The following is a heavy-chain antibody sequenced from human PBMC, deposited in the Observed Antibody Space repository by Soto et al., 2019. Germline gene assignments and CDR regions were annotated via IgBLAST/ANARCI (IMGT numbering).Heavy chain of an antibody. V-gene: IGHV4-34*01. J-gene: IGHJ3*02. CDR1: GGSFSGYY. D-gene: IGHD5-12*01. CDR2: INHGGST. CDR3: ARSSSGYDYPIGAFDI. Sequence: SETLSLTCAVYGGSFSGYYWSWIRQPPGKGLEWIGEINHGGSTNYNPSLKSRVTISVDTSKNQFSLKLSSVTAADTAVYYCARSSSGYDYPIGAFDIWGQGTMVTVSS.